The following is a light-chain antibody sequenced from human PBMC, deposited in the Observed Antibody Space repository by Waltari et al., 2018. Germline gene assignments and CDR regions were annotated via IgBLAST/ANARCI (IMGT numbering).Light chain of an antibody. CDR2: WAS. Sequence: DIVMTQSPDSLAVSLGERATINCKSSQSVLYSSNNKNYLAWYQQNPGQPPKLLIYWASTRESGVPDRFSGSGSGTDFTLTISSLQAEDVAVYYCQQYYSTPGYTFGQGTKLEIK. CDR1: QSVLYSSNNKNY. CDR3: QQYYSTPGYT. V-gene: IGKV4-1*01. J-gene: IGKJ2*01.